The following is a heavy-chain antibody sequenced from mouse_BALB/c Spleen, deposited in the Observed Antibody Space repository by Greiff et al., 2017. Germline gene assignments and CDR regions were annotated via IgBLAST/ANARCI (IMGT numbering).Heavy chain of an antibody. CDR3: NGPFLLRYGYYAMDY. V-gene: IGHV14-4*02. CDR1: GFNIKDYY. Sequence: EVMLVESGAELVKPGASVKLSCTASGFNIKDYYMHWVKQRPEQGLEWIGWIDPENGDTEYAPKFQGKATMAADTSSNTAYLQLSSLTSEDTAVYYCNGPFLLRYGYYAMDYWGQGTSVTVSS. CDR2: IDPENGDT. D-gene: IGHD1-1*01. J-gene: IGHJ4*01.